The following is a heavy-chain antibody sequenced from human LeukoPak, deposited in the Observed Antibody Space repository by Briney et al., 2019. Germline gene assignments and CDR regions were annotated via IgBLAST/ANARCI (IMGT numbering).Heavy chain of an antibody. CDR3: ARKAGGSYRLDY. D-gene: IGHD1-26*01. V-gene: IGHV1-2*02. J-gene: IGHJ4*02. CDR1: GYTFNDYY. CDR2: INPNSGGT. Sequence: ASVKVSCKASGYTFNDYYIYWVRQAPGQGLEWMGWINPNSGGTNYAQKCQGRVTMTRDTSTSTAYMELSRLRSDDTAVYYCARKAGGSYRLDYWGQGTLVTVSS.